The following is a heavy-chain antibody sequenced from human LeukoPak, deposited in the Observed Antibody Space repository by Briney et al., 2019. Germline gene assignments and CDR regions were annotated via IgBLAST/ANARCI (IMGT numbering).Heavy chain of an antibody. CDR3: ARDGGGDTAGSY. CDR1: GFTFSSYE. Sequence: GGSLRLSCAASGFTFSSYEMNWVRQAPGKGLEWVSYISSSGSTIYYADSVKGRLTISRDNAKNSLYLQMNSLRAEDTAVYYCARDGGGDTAGSYWGQGTLVTVSS. CDR2: ISSSGSTI. D-gene: IGHD2-21*02. J-gene: IGHJ4*02. V-gene: IGHV3-48*03.